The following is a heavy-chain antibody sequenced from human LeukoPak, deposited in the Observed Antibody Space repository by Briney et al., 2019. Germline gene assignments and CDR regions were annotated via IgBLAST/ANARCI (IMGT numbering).Heavy chain of an antibody. CDR3: ARSRSRDCSSTSCYSYGLDY. V-gene: IGHV1-2*02. Sequence: ASVKVSCKASGYTFTSYDINWVRQATGQGFEWMGWINPNSGGAHYAQKFQGRVTMTRDTSISTAYMELSRLTSDDTAVYYCARSRSRDCSSTSCYSYGLDYWGQGTLVTVSS. CDR1: GYTFTSYD. CDR2: INPNSGGA. D-gene: IGHD2-2*01. J-gene: IGHJ4*02.